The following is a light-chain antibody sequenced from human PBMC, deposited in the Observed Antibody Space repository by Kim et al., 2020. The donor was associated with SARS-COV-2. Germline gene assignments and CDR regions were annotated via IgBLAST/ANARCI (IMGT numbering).Light chain of an antibody. Sequence: VSPGASATPSCSACQSGGGTLACYQQKPGQAPRLLSFGASTRATGIPARFSGSGSGTEFTLTITSLQSEDFAVYYCQEYNNWPLYTFGQGTKLEI. CDR2: GAS. CDR3: QEYNNWPLYT. V-gene: IGKV3-15*01. CDR1: QSGGGT. J-gene: IGKJ2*01.